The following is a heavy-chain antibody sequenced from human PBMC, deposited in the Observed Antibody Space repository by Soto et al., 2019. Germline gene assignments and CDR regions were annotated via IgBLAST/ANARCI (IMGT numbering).Heavy chain of an antibody. J-gene: IGHJ6*02. Sequence: EVQLVESGGGLIQPGGSLRLSCAASGFNVNSSYMTWIRQAPGKGLQWVSVIYSGGSTYYADSVRGRFTISRDNSKNTLYLQMKSLRAEDTAVYYCARDPPATRHGMDVWGQGTTVTVSS. V-gene: IGHV3-53*01. CDR1: GFNVNSSY. CDR3: ARDPPATRHGMDV. CDR2: IYSGGST.